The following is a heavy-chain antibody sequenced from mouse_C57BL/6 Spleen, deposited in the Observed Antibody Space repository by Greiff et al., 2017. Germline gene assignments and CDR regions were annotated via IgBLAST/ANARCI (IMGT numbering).Heavy chain of an antibody. CDR3: ARDDYDAMDY. J-gene: IGHJ4*01. CDR2: IYPGSGNT. V-gene: IGHV1-76*01. CDR1: GYTFTDYY. Sequence: VKLQESGAELVRPGASVKLSCKASGYTFTDYYINWVKQRPGQGLEWIARIYPGSGNTYYNEKFKGKATLTAEKSSSTAYMQLSSLTSEDSAVYFCARDDYDAMDYWGQGTSVTVSS.